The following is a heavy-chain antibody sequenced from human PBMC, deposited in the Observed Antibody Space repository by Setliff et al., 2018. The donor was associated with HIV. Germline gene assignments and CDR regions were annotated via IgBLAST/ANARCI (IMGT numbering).Heavy chain of an antibody. CDR3: VRQSAAASVSSAWYVNGAFDV. CDR1: VGSINSYY. CDR2: IHYTGTT. V-gene: IGHV4-59*08. Sequence: TLSLTCAVSVGSINSYYWSWIRQSPGSGLQWIGYIHYTGTTNYNPSLRSRLTISMDTTKSQFSLRLTSVTAADTAVYYCVRQSAAASVSSAWYVNGAFDVWGQGTMVTVSS. J-gene: IGHJ3*01. D-gene: IGHD6-19*01.